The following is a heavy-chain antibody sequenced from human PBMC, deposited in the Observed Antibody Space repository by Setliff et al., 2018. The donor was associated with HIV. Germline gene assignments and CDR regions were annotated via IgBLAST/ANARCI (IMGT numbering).Heavy chain of an antibody. V-gene: IGHV4-61*02. CDR1: GVSISSGSYY. Sequence: SETLSLTCTVSGVSISSGSYYWSWIRQSAGKGLEWIGRIYTSGSTNDNPSLKSRITISVDTSNNQFSLRLSSVTAADTAVYYCARGKTPPYGIVVEDDAFDIWGQGTMVTVSS. D-gene: IGHD3-22*01. CDR3: ARGKTPPYGIVVEDDAFDI. J-gene: IGHJ3*02. CDR2: IYTSGST.